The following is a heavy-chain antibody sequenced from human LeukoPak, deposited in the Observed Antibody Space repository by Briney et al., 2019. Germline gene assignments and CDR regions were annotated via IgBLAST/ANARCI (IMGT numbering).Heavy chain of an antibody. CDR2: INPNSGGT. CDR1: GYTFTAYY. CDR3: ASDLWGVGPSLVGYYFDH. D-gene: IGHD1-26*01. V-gene: IGHV1-2*02. Sequence: ASVKVSCKASGYTFTAYYMHWLRQAPGQGFEWMGWINPNSGGTNYAQNFQGRVTMTRDTSISTAYMDLSRLRSDDTAVYYCASDLWGVGPSLVGYYFDHWGQGTLVTVSS. J-gene: IGHJ4*02.